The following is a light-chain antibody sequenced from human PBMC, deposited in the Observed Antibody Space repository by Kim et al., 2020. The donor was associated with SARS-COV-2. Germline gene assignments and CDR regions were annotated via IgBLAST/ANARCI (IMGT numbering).Light chain of an antibody. Sequence: SASVGDRVTITCRASQGISSWLAWYQQKPGKAPNLLIYGASSSQSVVPSRISGSGSGTDFTLTISSLQPEDCATYYCQQGMSFPLSFGGGTKLEI. V-gene: IGKV1-12*01. CDR2: GAS. CDR3: QQGMSFPLS. J-gene: IGKJ4*01. CDR1: QGISSW.